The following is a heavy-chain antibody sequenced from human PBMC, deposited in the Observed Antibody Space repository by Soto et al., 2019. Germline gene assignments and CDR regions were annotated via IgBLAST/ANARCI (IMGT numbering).Heavy chain of an antibody. D-gene: IGHD2-21*02. CDR3: ASESGGDWGYFDF. CDR2: IKEDGSSK. V-gene: IGHV3-7*03. CDR1: GINFNDYW. J-gene: IGHJ4*02. Sequence: PGGSLRLSCAASGINFNDYWMSWVRQAPGKGLEWVANIKEDGSSKYYVDSVKGRFTISRDNAKNSLYLQMNSLRAEDTALYYCASESGGDWGYFDFWGQGSQVTVS.